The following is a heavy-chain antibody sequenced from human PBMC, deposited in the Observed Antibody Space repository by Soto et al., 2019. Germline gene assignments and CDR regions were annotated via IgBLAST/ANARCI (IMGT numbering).Heavy chain of an antibody. Sequence: PGGSLRLSCAASGFMFSPYTMNWVRQAPGKGLEWLSSISDDSSYIDYADSLRGRFTVSRDNARNSLYLQIDSLGVEDTAVYYCATPYYFTHWGPGTLVTVSS. CDR2: ISDDSSYI. D-gene: IGHD3-22*01. CDR3: ATPYYFTH. V-gene: IGHV3-21*06. CDR1: GFMFSPYT. J-gene: IGHJ4*02.